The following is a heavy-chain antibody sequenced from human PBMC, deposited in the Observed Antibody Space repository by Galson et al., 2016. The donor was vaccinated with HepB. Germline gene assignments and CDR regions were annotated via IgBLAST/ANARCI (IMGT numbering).Heavy chain of an antibody. CDR3: ASHSRYGRQPRDDYFYAMDV. Sequence: SVKVSCKASGDSFRTSAFSWVRQAPGQGPEWMGGIIPMTGKPKYAQEFQGRVTITADESISTAYLELSSLRSEDTAVFYCASHSRYGRQPRDDYFYAMDVWGQGTTVTVSS. J-gene: IGHJ6*02. D-gene: IGHD3-16*02. CDR2: IIPMTGKP. CDR1: GDSFRTSA. V-gene: IGHV1-69*13.